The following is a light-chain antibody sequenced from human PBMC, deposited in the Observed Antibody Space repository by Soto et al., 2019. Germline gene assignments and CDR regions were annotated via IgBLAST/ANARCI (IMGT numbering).Light chain of an antibody. CDR3: QQFNSLWT. CDR2: KTS. J-gene: IGKJ1*01. Sequence: DIQMTQSPSTLSASVGDRVTITCRASQTISTWLAWYQQKPGKAPKLLIYKTSTLESGVPSRFSGSGSGTEFTLTISSLQPDDFATYYCQQFNSLWTVGQGTKVDSK. V-gene: IGKV1-5*03. CDR1: QTISTW.